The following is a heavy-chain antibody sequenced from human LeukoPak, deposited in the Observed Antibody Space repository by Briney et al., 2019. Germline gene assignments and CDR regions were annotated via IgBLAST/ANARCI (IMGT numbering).Heavy chain of an antibody. CDR1: GFTFDDYA. CDR3: AKDFYDFWSGKGSWFDP. CDR2: ISWNSGSI. V-gene: IGHV3-9*01. D-gene: IGHD3-3*01. J-gene: IGHJ5*02. Sequence: GRSLRLSCAASGFTFDDYAMHWVRQAPGKGLEWVSGISWNSGSIGYADSVMGRFTISRDNAKNSLYLQMNSLRAEDTALYYCAKDFYDFWSGKGSWFDPWGQGTLVTVSS.